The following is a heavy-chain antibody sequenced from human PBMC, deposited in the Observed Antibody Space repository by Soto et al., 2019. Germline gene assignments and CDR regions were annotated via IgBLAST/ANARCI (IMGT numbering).Heavy chain of an antibody. CDR2: ISYDGSNK. CDR3: AKDFWSGFSGYYGMDV. D-gene: IGHD3-3*01. CDR1: GVIFSSYG. V-gene: IGHV3-30*18. Sequence: GGSLRLSCAASGVIFSSYGMHWVRQAPGKGLEWVAVISYDGSNKYYADFVKGRFTISRDNSKNTLYLQINILRVEDTAVYYCAKDFWSGFSGYYGMDVWGQGTTVTVS. J-gene: IGHJ6*02.